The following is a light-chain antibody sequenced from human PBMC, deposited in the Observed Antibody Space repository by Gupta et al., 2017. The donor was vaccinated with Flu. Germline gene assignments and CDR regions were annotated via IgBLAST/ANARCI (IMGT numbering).Light chain of an antibody. CDR3: SSYTSSSTLV. V-gene: IGLV2-14*01. CDR2: EVS. Sequence: QSALTQPAPVSGSPGQSITISCTGTSSDVGDYNYVSWYQQYPGKVPKLMIYEVSNRPFGVSNRFSGSKSGNTASLTISGLQAEDEADYYCSSYTSSSTLVFGGGTKLTVL. CDR1: SSDVGDYNY. J-gene: IGLJ3*02.